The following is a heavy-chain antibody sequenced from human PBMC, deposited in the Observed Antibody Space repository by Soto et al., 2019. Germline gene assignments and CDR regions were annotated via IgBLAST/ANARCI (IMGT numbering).Heavy chain of an antibody. CDR3: VRGQPHRITIFEVVIRSYDYGMDV. J-gene: IGHJ6*02. Sequence: PSETLSLTCAIYGGSFTVYYWTWIRQTPGKGLEWIGEINYRGNSYYNPSHESRISMAVDTSKNQLSMKLRSVTAADTAVYFCVRGQPHRITIFEVVIRSYDYGMDVWGQGT. V-gene: IGHV4-34*01. CDR2: INYRGNS. CDR1: GGSFTVYY. D-gene: IGHD3-3*02.